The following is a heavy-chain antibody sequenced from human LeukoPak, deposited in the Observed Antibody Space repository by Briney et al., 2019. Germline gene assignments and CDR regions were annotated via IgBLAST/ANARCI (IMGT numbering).Heavy chain of an antibody. J-gene: IGHJ6*02. CDR1: GFTVSSNY. D-gene: IGHD2-2*01. V-gene: IGHV3-53*01. CDR2: IYSGGST. Sequence: GGSVRLSCEASGFTVSSNYMSWVRQAPGKGLEGVSVIYSGGSTYYADSVKGRFTISRDNSKNTLYLQMNSLRAEDTAVYYCARRPAAKYHYYGMDVWGQGTTVTVSS. CDR3: ARRPAAKYHYYGMDV.